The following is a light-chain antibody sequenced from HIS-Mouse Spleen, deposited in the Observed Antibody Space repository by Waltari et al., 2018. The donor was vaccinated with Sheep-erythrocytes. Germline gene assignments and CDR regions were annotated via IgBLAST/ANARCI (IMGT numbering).Light chain of an antibody. V-gene: IGLV2-23*03. CDR1: SSDAGSYNL. CDR3: CSYAGSSTFHVV. J-gene: IGLJ2*01. Sequence: QSALTQPASVSGSPGQSITISCTGTSSDAGSYNLVSWYQQHPGKAPKLMIYEGSKRPSGVSNRFSGSKSGNTASLTISGLQAEDEADYYCCSYAGSSTFHVVFGGGTKLTVL. CDR2: EGS.